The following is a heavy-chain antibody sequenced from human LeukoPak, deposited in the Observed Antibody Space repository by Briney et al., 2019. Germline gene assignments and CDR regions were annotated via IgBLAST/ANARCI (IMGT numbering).Heavy chain of an antibody. D-gene: IGHD3-10*01. Sequence: GASVKVSCKASGYTFTGYYIHWVRQAPGQGLEWMGWINANSGGTNYAQKFQGRVTMTRDTSISTAYMELSRLRSDDTAVYYCAREAYYTSGSVYNRIDYWGQGTLVTVSS. V-gene: IGHV1-2*02. CDR1: GYTFTGYY. J-gene: IGHJ4*02. CDR2: INANSGGT. CDR3: AREAYYTSGSVYNRIDY.